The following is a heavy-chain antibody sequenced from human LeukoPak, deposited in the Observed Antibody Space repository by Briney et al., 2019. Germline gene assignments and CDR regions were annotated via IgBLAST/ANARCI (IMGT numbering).Heavy chain of an antibody. CDR3: ARGRLGGSGSYYNVLDH. CDR2: ISYSGST. CDR1: GGSISSYY. V-gene: IGHV4-59*01. D-gene: IGHD3-10*01. Sequence: PSETLSLTCTVSGGSISSYYWSWIRQPPGKGLEWIGSISYSGSTNYNPSLKSRVTISVDTSRNQFSLKLSSVTAADTAVYYCARGRLGGSGSYYNVLDHWGLGTLVTVSS. J-gene: IGHJ4*02.